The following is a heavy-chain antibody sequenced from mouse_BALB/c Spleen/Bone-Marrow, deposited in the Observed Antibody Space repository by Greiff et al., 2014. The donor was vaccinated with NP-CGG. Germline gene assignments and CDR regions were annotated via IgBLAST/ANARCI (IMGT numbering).Heavy chain of an antibody. J-gene: IGHJ3*01. D-gene: IGHD1-1*01. V-gene: IGHV5-4*02. CDR2: ISDGGSYT. Sequence: EVMLVESGGGLVKPGGSLKLSCAASGFTFSDYYMYWVRQTPEKRLEWVATISDGGSYTYYPDSVKGRFTVSRDNAKNNLYLQMSSLKSEDTAMYYCVLRWFAYWGQGTLVTVSA. CDR1: GFTFSDYY. CDR3: VLRWFAY.